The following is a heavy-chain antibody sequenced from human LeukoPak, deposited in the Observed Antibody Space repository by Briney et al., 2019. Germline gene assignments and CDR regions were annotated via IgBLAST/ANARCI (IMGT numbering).Heavy chain of an antibody. V-gene: IGHV4-30-2*01. Sequence: PSETLSLTCAVSGGSISSGGYSWSWIRQPPGKGLEWIGYIYHNGNTYYSPSLKSRVIISVDRSKNQLSLKLSSVTAADTAMYYCASGGYSYGFDYWGQGTLVTVSS. CDR3: ASGGYSYGFDY. J-gene: IGHJ4*02. CDR1: GGSISSGGYS. D-gene: IGHD5-18*01. CDR2: IYHNGNT.